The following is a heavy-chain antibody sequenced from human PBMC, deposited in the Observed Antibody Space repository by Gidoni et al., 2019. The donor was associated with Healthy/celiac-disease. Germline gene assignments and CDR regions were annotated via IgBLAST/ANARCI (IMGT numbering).Heavy chain of an antibody. J-gene: IGHJ4*02. Sequence: QVQLQESGPGLVKPSQTLSLTCTVSGGSISRGGYYWSWIRQHPGKGLEWIGYIYYSGSTYYNPSLKSRVTISVDTSKNQFSLKLSSVTAADTAVYYCARAPMYYVWGSYPRYYFDYWGQGTLVTVSS. CDR3: ARAPMYYVWGSYPRYYFDY. D-gene: IGHD3-16*02. V-gene: IGHV4-31*03. CDR1: GGSISRGGYY. CDR2: IYYSGST.